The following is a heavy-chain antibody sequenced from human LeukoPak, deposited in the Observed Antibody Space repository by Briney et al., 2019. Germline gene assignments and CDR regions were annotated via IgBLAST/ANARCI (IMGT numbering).Heavy chain of an antibody. D-gene: IGHD3-3*01. CDR1: GGSFSGYY. Sequence: PSETLSLTCAVYGGSFSGYYWSWIRQPPGKGLEWIGEISHSGSTNSNPSLKSRVTISVDTSKNQFSLKLSSVTAADTAVYYCARGRVLTIFGVVQGGGQGTLVTVSS. CDR3: ARGRVLTIFGVVQG. J-gene: IGHJ4*02. CDR2: ISHSGST. V-gene: IGHV4-34*01.